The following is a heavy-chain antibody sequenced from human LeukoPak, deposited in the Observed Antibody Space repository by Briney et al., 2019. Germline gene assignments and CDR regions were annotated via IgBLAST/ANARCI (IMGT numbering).Heavy chain of an antibody. D-gene: IGHD3-10*01. Sequence: SETLSLTCTVSGGSISSYYWSWIRQPPGKGLEWIGYIYYSGSTNYNPSLKSRVTISVDTSKNQFSLKLSSVTAADTAVYYCARSYGSGSYPFGYWGQGTLVTVSS. CDR1: GGSISSYY. J-gene: IGHJ4*02. V-gene: IGHV4-59*01. CDR2: IYYSGST. CDR3: ARSYGSGSYPFGY.